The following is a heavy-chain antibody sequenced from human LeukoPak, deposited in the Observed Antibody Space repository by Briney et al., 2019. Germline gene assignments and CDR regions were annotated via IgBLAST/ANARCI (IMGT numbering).Heavy chain of an antibody. CDR1: GGSISSSSYY. CDR2: IYQSGST. D-gene: IGHD2-15*01. J-gene: IGHJ4*02. Sequence: SETLSLTCTVSGGSISSSSYYWGWIRQPPGKGLEWIGSIYQSGSTYYNPSLKSRVTISVDTSKNQFSLKLSSVTAADTAVYYCASLCSGGSCYSGYWGQGTLVTVSS. V-gene: IGHV4-39*07. CDR3: ASLCSGGSCYSGY.